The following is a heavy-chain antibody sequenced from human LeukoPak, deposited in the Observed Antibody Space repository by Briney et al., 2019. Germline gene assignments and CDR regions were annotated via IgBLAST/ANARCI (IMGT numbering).Heavy chain of an antibody. J-gene: IGHJ5*02. CDR2: INPNSGGT. V-gene: IGHV1-2*02. Sequence: ASVKVSCKASGYTFTSYYMHWVRQAPGQGLEWRGWINPNSGGTNYAQKFQGRVTMTRDTSSSTAYMELSRLRSDDTALYYCARVHPYCSSTTCYVMGFDPWGQGTLVTVSS. CDR1: GYTFTSYY. CDR3: ARVHPYCSSTTCYVMGFDP. D-gene: IGHD2-2*01.